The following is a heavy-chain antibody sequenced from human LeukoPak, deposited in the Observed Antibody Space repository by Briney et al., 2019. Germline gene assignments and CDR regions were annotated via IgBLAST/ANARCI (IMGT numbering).Heavy chain of an antibody. V-gene: IGHV4-34*01. CDR2: INHSGST. Sequence: SETLSLTCAVYGGSFSGYYWSWIRQPPGKGLEWIGEINHSGSTNYNPSLKSRVTISVDTSKNQFSLKLSSVTAADTAVYYCARDRGYSYGYYYYGMDVWGQGTTVTVSS. CDR1: GGSFSGYY. CDR3: ARDRGYSYGYYYYGMDV. J-gene: IGHJ6*02. D-gene: IGHD5-18*01.